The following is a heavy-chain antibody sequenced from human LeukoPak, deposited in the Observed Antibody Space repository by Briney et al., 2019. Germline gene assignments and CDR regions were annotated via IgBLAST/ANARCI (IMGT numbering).Heavy chain of an antibody. V-gene: IGHV3-74*01. D-gene: IGHD5-24*01. CDR2: IKSDGSST. CDR3: ARGRRDGYNENDYFDY. Sequence: GGSLRLSCAASGFTFSSYWMHWVRQAPGKGLVWVSRIKSDGSSTTYADSVKGRFTISRDNAKNSLYLQMNSLRAEDTAAYYCARGRRDGYNENDYFDYWGQGTLVTVSS. CDR1: GFTFSSYW. J-gene: IGHJ4*02.